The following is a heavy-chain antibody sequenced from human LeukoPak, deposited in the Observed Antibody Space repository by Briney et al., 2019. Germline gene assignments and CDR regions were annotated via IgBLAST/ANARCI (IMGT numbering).Heavy chain of an antibody. Sequence: SETLSLTCTVSGYSISSGYYWGWFRQPPGKGLEWIGIIYHSGSTYYNPSPKSRVTISVDTSKNQFSLKLSSVTAADTAVYYCARDNGNGAFDIWGQGTMVTVSS. D-gene: IGHD2-8*01. V-gene: IGHV4-38-2*02. CDR1: GYSISSGYY. CDR2: IYHSGST. CDR3: ARDNGNGAFDI. J-gene: IGHJ3*02.